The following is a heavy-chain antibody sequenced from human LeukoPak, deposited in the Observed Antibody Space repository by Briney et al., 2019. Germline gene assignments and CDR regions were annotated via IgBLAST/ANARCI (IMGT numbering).Heavy chain of an antibody. Sequence: GGSLRLSCAASGFTFSSYEMNWVRQAPGKGLEWVSYISSSCRTIYYADSVKGGFTISRDNAKTSLYLKMNRLRAEETAVYYCAXXXXGXGWYXXXGXXVWGQGTTVTVSS. CDR3: AXXXXGXGWYXXXGXXV. V-gene: IGHV3-48*03. J-gene: IGHJ6*02. CDR1: GFTFSSYE. D-gene: IGHD6-19*01. CDR2: ISSSCRTI.